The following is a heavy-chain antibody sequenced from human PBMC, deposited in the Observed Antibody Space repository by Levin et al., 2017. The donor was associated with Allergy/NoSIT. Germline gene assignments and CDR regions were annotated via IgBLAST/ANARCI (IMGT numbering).Heavy chain of an antibody. J-gene: IGHJ4*02. CDR2: IYSGGST. CDR3: ARDIFNSGIGFY. D-gene: IGHD3-10*01. CDR1: GFTVSSNY. V-gene: IGHV3-53*01. Sequence: GESLKISCATSGFTVSSNYMSWVRQAPGKGLEWVSVIYSGGSTYYADSVKGRFTISRDNSKNTLYLQMNSLRAEDTAVYYCARDIFNSGIGFYWGQGALVTVSS.